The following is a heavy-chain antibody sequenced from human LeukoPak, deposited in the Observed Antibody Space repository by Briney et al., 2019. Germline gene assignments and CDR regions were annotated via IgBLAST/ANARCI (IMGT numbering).Heavy chain of an antibody. CDR3: ARPRLMTTVINGGFDP. V-gene: IGHV1-46*01. J-gene: IGHJ5*02. CDR2: INPSGGST. Sequence: GASVKVSCKASGYTFTSYYMHWVRQAPGQGLEWMGIINPSGGSTSYAQKFQGRVTMTRDTSTSTVYMELSSLRSEDTAVYYCARPRLMTTVINGGFDPWGQGTLVTVSS. CDR1: GYTFTSYY. D-gene: IGHD4-17*01.